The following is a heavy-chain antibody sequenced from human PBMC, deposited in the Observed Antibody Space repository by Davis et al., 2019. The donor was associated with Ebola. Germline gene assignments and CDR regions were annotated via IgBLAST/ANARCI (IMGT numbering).Heavy chain of an antibody. CDR2: IHYTGRT. V-gene: IGHV4-34*11. Sequence: PSETLSLTCAVYGGSFSGYYWSWIRQPPGKGLECIGSIHYTGRTTYNPSLKSRVTMSVDTSKNQFSLKLSSVTAADTAVYYCAGEHHTGGWELLRGNWFYPWGQGTLVTVSS. CDR3: AGEHHTGGWELLRGNWFYP. D-gene: IGHD1-26*01. CDR1: GGSFSGYY. J-gene: IGHJ5*02.